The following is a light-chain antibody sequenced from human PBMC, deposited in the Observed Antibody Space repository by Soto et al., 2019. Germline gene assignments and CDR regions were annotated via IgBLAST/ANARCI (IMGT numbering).Light chain of an antibody. V-gene: IGLV1-51*01. CDR2: DNN. CDR1: SSNIGSNY. Sequence: QSVLTQPPSVSAAPGQKVTISCSGSSSNIGSNYVSWYQQLPGTAPKLLIYDNNKRPSGIPDRFSGSMSGTSATLGITGLQTGDEADYYCGTWDSSLSAVVFGGWTKVNVL. CDR3: GTWDSSLSAVV. J-gene: IGLJ2*01.